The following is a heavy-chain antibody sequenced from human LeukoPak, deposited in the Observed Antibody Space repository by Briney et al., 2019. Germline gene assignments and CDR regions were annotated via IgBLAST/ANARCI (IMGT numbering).Heavy chain of an antibody. CDR1: GFTFSIYG. CDR2: IWYDGSSK. D-gene: IGHD5-18*01. J-gene: IGHJ4*02. Sequence: PGRSLRLSCAASGFTFSIYGMHWVRQAPGKGLGWVAFIWYDGSSKYYADSVKGRFTISRDNSKNTLYLEVNSLRAENTAVYYCAKDGDTAMVFDYWGQGTLVTVSS. CDR3: AKDGDTAMVFDY. V-gene: IGHV3-33*06.